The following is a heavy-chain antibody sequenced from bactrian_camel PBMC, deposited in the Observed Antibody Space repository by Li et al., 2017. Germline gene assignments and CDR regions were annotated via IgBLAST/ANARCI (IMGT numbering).Heavy chain of an antibody. D-gene: IGHD3*01. CDR2: IDNAGSA. V-gene: IGHV3S53*01. J-gene: IGHJ4*01. CDR1: GFAGSNLY. CDR3: AADLWPFPVTARRLPNY. Sequence: HVQLVESGGGSVQAGESLRLSCVASGFAGSNLYMAWFRQAPGKEREGVAAIDNAGSATYTYAVQGRFTLSEDNAKNTLYLQMNSLKPEDTAMYYCAADLWPFPVTARRLPNYWGQGTQVTVS.